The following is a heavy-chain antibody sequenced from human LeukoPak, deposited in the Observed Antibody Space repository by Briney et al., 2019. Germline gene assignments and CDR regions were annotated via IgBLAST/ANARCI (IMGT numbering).Heavy chain of an antibody. D-gene: IGHD3-10*01. CDR1: GFTFSSYS. Sequence: GGSLRLSCAASGFTFSSYSMNWVRQAPGKGLEWVSYISSSSSTIYYADSVKGRFTISRDNAKNSLYLQMNSLRAEDTAVYYCARGPYMVRGVIITPGFDYWGQGTLVTVSS. V-gene: IGHV3-48*01. CDR2: ISSSSSTI. CDR3: ARGPYMVRGVIITPGFDY. J-gene: IGHJ4*02.